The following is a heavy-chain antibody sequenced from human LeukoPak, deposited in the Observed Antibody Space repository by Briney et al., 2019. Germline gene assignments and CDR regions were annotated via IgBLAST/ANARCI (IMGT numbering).Heavy chain of an antibody. J-gene: IGHJ6*02. V-gene: IGHV4-34*01. CDR2: INHSGST. CDR3: ARYSSGWLGGDGMDV. CDR1: GGSFSGYY. Sequence: MSSETLSLTCAVYGGSFSGYYWSWIRQPPGKGLEWIGEINHSGSTNYNPSLKSRVTISVDTSKNQFSLKLSSVTAADTAVHYCARYSSGWLGGDGMDVWGQGTTVTVSS. D-gene: IGHD6-19*01.